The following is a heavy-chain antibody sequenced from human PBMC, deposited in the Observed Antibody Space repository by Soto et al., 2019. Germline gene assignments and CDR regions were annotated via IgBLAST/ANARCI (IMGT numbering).Heavy chain of an antibody. J-gene: IGHJ6*03. D-gene: IGHD6-19*01. CDR3: ARLTWLGYYYYYYMDV. CDR1: SGSISSSNW. CDR2: FYHSGST. Sequence: SETLSLTCAVSSGSISSSNWWSWVRQPPGKGLEWIGEFYHSGSTNYNPSLKSRVTISVDKSKNQFSLKLSSVTAADTAVYYCARLTWLGYYYYYYMDVWGKGTTVTVSS. V-gene: IGHV4-4*02.